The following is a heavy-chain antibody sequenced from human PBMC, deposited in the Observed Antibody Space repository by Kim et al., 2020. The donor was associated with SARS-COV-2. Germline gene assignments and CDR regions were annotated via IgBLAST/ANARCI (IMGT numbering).Heavy chain of an antibody. J-gene: IGHJ4*02. CDR1: GGTFSSYA. D-gene: IGHD3-22*01. V-gene: IGHV1-69*04. CDR2: IIPILGIA. Sequence: SVKVSCKASGGTFSSYAISWVRQAPGQGLEWMGRIIPILGIANYAQKFQGRVTITADKSTSTAYMELSSLRSEDTAVYYCASYYASGASSFDYWGQGTL. CDR3: ASYYASGASSFDY.